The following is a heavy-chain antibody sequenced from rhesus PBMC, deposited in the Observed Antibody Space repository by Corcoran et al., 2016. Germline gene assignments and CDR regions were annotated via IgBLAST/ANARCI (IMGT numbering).Heavy chain of an antibody. D-gene: IGHD1-26*01. CDR2: IYGSGGGT. V-gene: IGHV4-106*01. CDR1: GGSISDDYY. J-gene: IGHJ4*01. CDR3: ARDPTYNWNSLLLWY. Sequence: VQLQESGPGLVKPSETLSLTCAVSGGSISDDYYWSWIRQPPGKGLDWIGYIYGSGGGTNYNPSLKNRVNISIDTSKNQFSLKLSSVTAADTAVYYCARDPTYNWNSLLLWYWGQGVLVTVSS.